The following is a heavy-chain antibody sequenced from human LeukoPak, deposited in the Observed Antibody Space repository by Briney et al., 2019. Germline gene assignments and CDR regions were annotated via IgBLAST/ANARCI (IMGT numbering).Heavy chain of an antibody. V-gene: IGHV3-23*01. CDR2: IRGSGDST. J-gene: IGHJ6*04. CDR1: GFTFSSYG. CDR3: AELGITMIGGV. D-gene: IGHD3-10*02. Sequence: GGSLGFSCAASGFTFSSYGMNWVRQAPGKGLEWVSTIRGSGDSTYYADSVKGRFTISRDNAKNSLYLQMNSLRAEDTAVYYCAELGITMIGGVWGKGTTVTISS.